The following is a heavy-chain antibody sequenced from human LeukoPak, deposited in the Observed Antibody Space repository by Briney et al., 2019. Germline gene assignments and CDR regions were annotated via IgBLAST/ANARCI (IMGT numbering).Heavy chain of an antibody. CDR2: ISYDGSNK. CDR1: GFTFSSYA. J-gene: IGHJ6*02. Sequence: GGSLRLSCAASGFTFSSYAMHWVRQAPGKGLEWVAVISYDGSNKYYADSVKGRFTISRDNSKNTLYLQMNSLRAEDTAVYYCARDLEFGVVRSPGYGMDVWGQGTTVTVSS. V-gene: IGHV3-30-3*01. D-gene: IGHD3-3*01. CDR3: ARDLEFGVVRSPGYGMDV.